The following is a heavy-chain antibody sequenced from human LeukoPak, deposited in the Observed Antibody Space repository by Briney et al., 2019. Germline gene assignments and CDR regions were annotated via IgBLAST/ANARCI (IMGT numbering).Heavy chain of an antibody. J-gene: IGHJ5*02. Sequence: GGSLRLTCAASGFTFRSYAMHWVRQAPGKGLEWLSFIRFDGSYAYYVDSVKGRFTISRDNSKNTLYLQMNSLRPDDTAVYYCVKGAGRLLPPDRFDPWGQGTLVTVSS. V-gene: IGHV3-30*02. D-gene: IGHD2-15*01. CDR3: VKGAGRLLPPDRFDP. CDR1: GFTFRSYA. CDR2: IRFDGSYA.